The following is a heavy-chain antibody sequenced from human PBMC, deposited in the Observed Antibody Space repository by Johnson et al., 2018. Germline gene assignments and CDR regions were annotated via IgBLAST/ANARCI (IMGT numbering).Heavy chain of an antibody. CDR1: GFTFSDYY. Sequence: QVQLVESGGGLVKPGGSLRLSCAASGFTFSDYYMSWIRQAPGKGLEWVSYISRSGSTIYSADSVKGRFTISRENAKNSLYLQMNSRGAGVTAGYYCARADIIWDYGMDVWGRGTAVTVSS. CDR3: ARADIIWDYGMDV. J-gene: IGHJ6*02. D-gene: IGHD2-15*01. V-gene: IGHV3-11*04. CDR2: ISRSGSTI.